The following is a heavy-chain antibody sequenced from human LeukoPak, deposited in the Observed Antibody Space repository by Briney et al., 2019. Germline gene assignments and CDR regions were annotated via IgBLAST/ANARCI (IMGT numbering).Heavy chain of an antibody. D-gene: IGHD3-22*01. Sequence: ASVKVSCKASGYTFISYGISWVRQAPGQGLEWMGWINPNTGGTNFAQTFQGRVTMTRDTSISTAYMELSRLRSDDTAVYYCARDERYDSSGYPFDYWAREPWSPSPQ. CDR2: INPNTGGT. V-gene: IGHV1-2*02. CDR1: GYTFISYG. CDR3: ARDERYDSSGYPFDY. J-gene: IGHJ4*02.